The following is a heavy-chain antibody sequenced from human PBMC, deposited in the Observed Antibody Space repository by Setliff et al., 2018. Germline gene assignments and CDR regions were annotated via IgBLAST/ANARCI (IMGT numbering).Heavy chain of an antibody. CDR3: ARDQGYCGSASCYAQLWFDP. CDR1: GGSISSGSFY. Sequence: PSETLSLTCTVSGGSISSGSFYWSWIRQPPGKGLEWIGYIYSSGSTNYNPSLKSRVTISVDTSKNQLSLKLSSVTAADTAVYYCARDQGYCGSASCYAQLWFDPWGQGTLVTVSS. V-gene: IGHV4-61*01. D-gene: IGHD2-2*01. CDR2: IYSSGST. J-gene: IGHJ5*02.